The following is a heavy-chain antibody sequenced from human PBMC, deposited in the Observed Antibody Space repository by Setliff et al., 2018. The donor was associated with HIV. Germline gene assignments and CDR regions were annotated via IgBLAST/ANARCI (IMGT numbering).Heavy chain of an antibody. V-gene: IGHV1-69-2*01. D-gene: IGHD3-10*01. CDR2: VDPENGKT. Sequence: ASVKVSCKASGYTFADHFMYWVQQAPGKGLVYMGRVDPENGKTIYAEQFQGRLTITADTSTDTGYMDLSSLTSHDTALYYCSTNKWPMIRGVTAFDHWGPGTLVTVSS. J-gene: IGHJ4*02. CDR1: GYTFADHF. CDR3: STNKWPMIRGVTAFDH.